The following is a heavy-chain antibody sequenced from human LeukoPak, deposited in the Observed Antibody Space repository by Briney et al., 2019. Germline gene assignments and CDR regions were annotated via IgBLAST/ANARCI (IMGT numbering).Heavy chain of an antibody. CDR1: GGSISSSSYY. D-gene: IGHD3-10*01. CDR2: IYYSGST. Sequence: PSETLSLTCTVSGGSISSSSYYWGWIRQPPGKGLEWIGSIYYSGSTYYNPSLKIRVTISVDTSKTQFSLKLSSVTAADTAVYYCTRKGEHYYDSGKLWPAWFDPWGQGTLVTVSS. V-gene: IGHV4-39*07. CDR3: TRKGEHYYDSGKLWPAWFDP. J-gene: IGHJ5*02.